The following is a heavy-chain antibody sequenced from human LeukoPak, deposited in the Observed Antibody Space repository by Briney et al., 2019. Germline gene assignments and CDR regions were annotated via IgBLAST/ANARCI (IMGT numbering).Heavy chain of an antibody. CDR1: GFSFNIYS. D-gene: IGHD1-7*01. CDR3: ARDVTGTTFDP. Sequence: GGSLRLSCAASGFSFNIYSMNWVRQAPGKGLEWVSSISSSSGDIYYADSLKGRFTISRDNAKNSLYLQMNSLRAEDTAVYYCARDVTGTTFDPWGQGTLVTVSS. V-gene: IGHV3-21*01. CDR2: ISSSSGDI. J-gene: IGHJ5*02.